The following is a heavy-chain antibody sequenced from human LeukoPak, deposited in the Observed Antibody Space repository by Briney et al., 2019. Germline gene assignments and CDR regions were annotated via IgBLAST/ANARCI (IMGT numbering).Heavy chain of an antibody. D-gene: IGHD4-17*01. CDR1: GGSMSNKY. CDR2: ISYTGST. V-gene: IGHV4-59*08. Sequence: PSETLSLTCSVSGGSMSNKYWGWIRQPPGKGLEWIGYISYTGSTSYTPSLKSRVTIFLETPRNQFSLEVSSVIAADTAVYYCARLQSANHDNGYYTGGFYYMDVWGKGTTVTVSS. J-gene: IGHJ6*03. CDR3: ARLQSANHDNGYYTGGFYYMDV.